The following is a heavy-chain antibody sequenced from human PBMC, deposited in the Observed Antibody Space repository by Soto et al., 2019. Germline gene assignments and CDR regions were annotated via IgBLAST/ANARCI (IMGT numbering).Heavy chain of an antibody. Sequence: SETLSLTCTVSGGSISSSSYYWGWIRQPPGKGLEWIGSIYYSGSTYYNPSLKSRVTISVDTSKNQFSLKLSSVTAADTAVYYCARAFHDYYYGMDVWGQGTTVTVSS. CDR1: GGSISSSSYY. J-gene: IGHJ6*02. V-gene: IGHV4-39*01. CDR2: IYYSGST. CDR3: ARAFHDYYYGMDV.